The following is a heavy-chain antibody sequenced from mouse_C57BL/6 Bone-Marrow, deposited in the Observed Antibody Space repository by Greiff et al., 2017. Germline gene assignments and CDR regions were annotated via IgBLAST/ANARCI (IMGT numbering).Heavy chain of an antibody. V-gene: IGHV1-7*01. CDR3: ARLWCYYAMDY. D-gene: IGHD1-1*02. CDR1: GYTFTSYW. J-gene: IGHJ4*01. Sequence: VQLQQSGAELAKPGASVKLSCKASGYTFTSYWMHWVKQRPGQGLAWIGYINPSSGYTPYNQKFKDKATLTADKSSSTAYMQLSSLTYEDSAVDYCARLWCYYAMDYWGQGTSVTVSS. CDR2: INPSSGYT.